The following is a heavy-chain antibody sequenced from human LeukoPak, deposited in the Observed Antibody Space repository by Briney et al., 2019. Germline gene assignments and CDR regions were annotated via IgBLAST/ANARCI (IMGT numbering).Heavy chain of an antibody. Sequence: SETLSLTCAVYGGSFSGYYWSWIRQPPGKGLEWIGEINHSGSTNYNPSLKSRVTISVDTSKNQFSLKLSSVTAADTAVYYCARPITGTDYGGGNWFDPWGQGTLVTFSS. CDR3: ARPITGTDYGGGNWFDP. V-gene: IGHV4-34*01. D-gene: IGHD1-7*01. J-gene: IGHJ5*02. CDR2: INHSGST. CDR1: GGSFSGYY.